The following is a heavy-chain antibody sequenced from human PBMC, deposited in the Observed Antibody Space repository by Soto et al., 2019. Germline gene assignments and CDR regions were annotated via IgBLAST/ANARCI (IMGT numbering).Heavy chain of an antibody. V-gene: IGHV1-69*01. CDR3: ARGYYYDSSGYYGFLDY. CDR1: GGTFSSYA. J-gene: IGHJ4*02. Sequence: QVQLVQSGAEVKKPGSSVKVSCKASGGTFSSYAISWVRQAPGQGLEWMGGIIPIFGTANYAQKFQGRVTITADESTSTAYMALSSLRSEDTAVYYCARGYYYDSSGYYGFLDYWGQGTLVTVSS. D-gene: IGHD3-22*01. CDR2: IIPIFGTA.